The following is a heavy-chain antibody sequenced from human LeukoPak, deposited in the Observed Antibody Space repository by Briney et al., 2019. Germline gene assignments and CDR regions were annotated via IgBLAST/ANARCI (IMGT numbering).Heavy chain of an antibody. CDR2: IYSGGST. Sequence: GGSLRLSCAASGFTVSSNYMSWVRQAPGKGLEWVSVIYSGGSTYYADSVKGRFTISRDNSKNTLYLQMNSLRAEDTAVYYCARGATYAYYQDYWGQGTLVTVSS. CDR1: GFTVSSNY. V-gene: IGHV3-66*01. J-gene: IGHJ4*02. D-gene: IGHD1-26*01. CDR3: ARGATYAYYQDY.